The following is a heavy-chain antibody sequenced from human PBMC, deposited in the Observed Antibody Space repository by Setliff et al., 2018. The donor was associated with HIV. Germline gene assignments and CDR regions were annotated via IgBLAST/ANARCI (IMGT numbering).Heavy chain of an antibody. V-gene: IGHV1-69*13. J-gene: IGHJ4*02. Sequence: VASVKVSCKASGGTFSNYAISWVRQAPGQGLEWMGGIIPIFDRTNYAQKFQGRVTITADESTSTAYMELSSLRSEDTAVYYCARDVIGGWLRPMPDFWGPGTLVTVSS. CDR1: GGTFSNYA. CDR3: ARDVIGGWLRPMPDF. D-gene: IGHD5-12*01. CDR2: IIPIFDRT.